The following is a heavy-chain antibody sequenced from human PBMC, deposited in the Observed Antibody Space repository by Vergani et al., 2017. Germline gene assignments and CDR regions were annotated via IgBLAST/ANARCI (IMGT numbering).Heavy chain of an antibody. J-gene: IGHJ6*02. CDR3: ARTYDSSGYYAYYYYYYGMDV. D-gene: IGHD3-22*01. Sequence: QVQLVQSGAEVKKPGASVKVSCKASGYTFTSYGISWVRQAPGQGLEWMGWISAYNGNTNYAQKLQGRVTMTTDTSTITAYMELRSLRSDDTAVYYGARTYDSSGYYAYYYYYYGMDVWGQGTTVTVSS. CDR1: GYTFTSYG. V-gene: IGHV1-18*01. CDR2: ISAYNGNT.